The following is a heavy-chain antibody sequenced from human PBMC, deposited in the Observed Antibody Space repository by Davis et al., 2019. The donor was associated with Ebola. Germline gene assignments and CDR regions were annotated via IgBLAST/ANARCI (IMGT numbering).Heavy chain of an antibody. J-gene: IGHJ4*02. CDR2: ISGSGGST. CDR3: AKYLYCSSTSCYTIDY. V-gene: IGHV3-23*01. D-gene: IGHD2-2*02. CDR1: GFTFSSYA. Sequence: GESLKISCAASGFTFSSYAMSWVRQAPGKGLEWVSAISGSGGSTYYADSVKGRFTISRDNSKNTLYLQMNSLRAEDTAVYYCAKYLYCSSTSCYTIDYWGQGTLVTVSS.